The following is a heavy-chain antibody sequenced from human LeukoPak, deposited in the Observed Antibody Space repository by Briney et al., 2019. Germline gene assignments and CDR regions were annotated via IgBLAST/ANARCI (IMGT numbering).Heavy chain of an antibody. J-gene: IGHJ6*02. D-gene: IGHD6-19*01. CDR1: GFTFSSYG. CDR3: AKVSIAVAQSYYYGMDV. V-gene: IGHV3-30*18. Sequence: PGGSLRLSCAASGFTFSSYGMHWVRQAPGKGLEWVAVISYDGSNKYYADSVKGRFTISRDNSKNTLYLQMNSLRAGGTAVYYCAKVSIAVAQSYYYGMDVWGQGTTVTVSS. CDR2: ISYDGSNK.